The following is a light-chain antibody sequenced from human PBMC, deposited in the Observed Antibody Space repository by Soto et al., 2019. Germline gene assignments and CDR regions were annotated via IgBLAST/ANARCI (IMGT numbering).Light chain of an antibody. J-gene: IGKJ1*01. Sequence: IVLTQSPATLSFSXGERATLYCRASQSVRSSLAWYQQHPGXAPRLRXYDASNRANGSPGRFSGSGSGTDFTRTISSRDPNDFAVYYGQQRSNWPGTFGLGTKVDIK. CDR2: DAS. V-gene: IGKV3-11*01. CDR3: QQRSNWPGT. CDR1: QSVRSS.